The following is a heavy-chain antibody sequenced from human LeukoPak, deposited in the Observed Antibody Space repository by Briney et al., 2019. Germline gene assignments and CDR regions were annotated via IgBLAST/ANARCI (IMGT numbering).Heavy chain of an antibody. CDR2: ISYSGST. D-gene: IGHD3-10*01. Sequence: SETLSLTCTVSGGSISSSSYCWSWIRQPPGRGLEWIGYISYSGSTNYNPSLKSRVTISIDTSQNHFSLELNSVTAADTAVYYCARVVSVVRGVDFDYWGQGTLVTVSS. J-gene: IGHJ4*02. CDR1: GGSISSSSYC. V-gene: IGHV4-61*03. CDR3: ARVVSVVRGVDFDY.